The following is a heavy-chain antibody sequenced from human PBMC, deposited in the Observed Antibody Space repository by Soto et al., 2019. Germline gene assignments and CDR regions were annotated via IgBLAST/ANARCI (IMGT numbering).Heavy chain of an antibody. CDR3: ARGWGIAAAGTDYYYYYMDV. D-gene: IGHD6-13*01. V-gene: IGHV4-4*02. J-gene: IGHJ6*03. Sequence: LETPSPPPPFPCGPHRHRKWGGWGPPPPREGAGWIGEIYHSGSTNYNPSLKSRVTISVDKSKNQFSLKLSSVTAADTAVYYCARGWGIAAAGTDYYYYYMDVWGKGTKVTVSS. CDR1: CGPHRHRKW. CDR2: IYHSGST.